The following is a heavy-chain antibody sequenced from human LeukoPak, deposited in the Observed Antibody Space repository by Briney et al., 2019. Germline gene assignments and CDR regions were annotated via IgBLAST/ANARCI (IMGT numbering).Heavy chain of an antibody. CDR2: IYYSGST. D-gene: IGHD4-23*01. CDR3: ARGGGKTPPTDY. V-gene: IGHV4-59*01. Sequence: PSETLSLTCTVSGGSIKSYYWSWIRQPPGNGLEWIGYIYYSGSTTYNPSLESRVTISVDTSKNQFSLKLSSVTAADTAVYYCARGGGKTPPTDYWGQGTLVTVSS. CDR1: GGSIKSYY. J-gene: IGHJ4*02.